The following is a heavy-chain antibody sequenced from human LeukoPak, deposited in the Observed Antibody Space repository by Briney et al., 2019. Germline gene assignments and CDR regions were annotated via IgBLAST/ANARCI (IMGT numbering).Heavy chain of an antibody. CDR2: TRNSDNNM. CDR3: ARRIAGDGSHAFDI. Sequence: GGSLRLSCAASGFTFSDYNMGWMRQAPGKGLEWVSYTRNSDNNMFYADSVKGRFTISRDNAKYSVYLQMNSLRAEDTAVYYCARRIAGDGSHAFDIWGQGTMVTVSS. CDR1: GFTFSDYN. D-gene: IGHD6-19*01. V-gene: IGHV3-11*01. J-gene: IGHJ3*02.